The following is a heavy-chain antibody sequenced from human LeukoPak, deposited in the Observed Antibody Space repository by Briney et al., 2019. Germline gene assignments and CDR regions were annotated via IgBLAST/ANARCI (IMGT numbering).Heavy chain of an antibody. CDR1: NGSFSAYY. CDR2: INYSGST. V-gene: IGHV4-34*01. J-gene: IGHJ5*02. Sequence: SETLSLTCGVYNGSFSAYYWNWIRQPPGRGLEWIGEINYSGSTYYNPSLKSRVTISVDTSKNQFSLKLSSVTAADTAVYYCASSWATMTTFGLYWFDPWGQGTLVTVSS. D-gene: IGHD3-16*01. CDR3: ASSWATMTTFGLYWFDP.